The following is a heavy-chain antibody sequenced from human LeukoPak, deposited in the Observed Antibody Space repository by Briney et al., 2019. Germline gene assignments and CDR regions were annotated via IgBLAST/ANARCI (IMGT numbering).Heavy chain of an antibody. J-gene: IGHJ4*02. V-gene: IGHV3-21*01. CDR1: GFTFSTYT. Sequence: PGGSLRLSCAASGFTFSTYTMNWVRLAPGKGLEWVSLISRGSGYIHYADSVKGRFTISRDDAKNSLYLQTNSLSAEDTAVYYCATRPHTGSYYLGVFDYWGQGTLVTVSS. CDR2: ISRGSGYI. CDR3: ATRPHTGSYYLGVFDY. D-gene: IGHD1-26*01.